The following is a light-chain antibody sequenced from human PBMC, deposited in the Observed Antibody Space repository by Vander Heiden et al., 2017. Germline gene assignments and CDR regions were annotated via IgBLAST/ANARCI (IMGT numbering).Light chain of an antibody. V-gene: IGLV2-14*01. Sequence: QSALTQPASVSGSPGQSITISCGGIGGDTGTYNSVSWYQQHPGKAPKLIIFEVSHRPSGVSDRFSASKSVNTASLTIPGLQSEDEADYYCSSHTGSTTPVFGGGTKLTVL. CDR2: EVS. J-gene: IGLJ3*02. CDR1: GGDTGTYNS. CDR3: SSHTGSTTPV.